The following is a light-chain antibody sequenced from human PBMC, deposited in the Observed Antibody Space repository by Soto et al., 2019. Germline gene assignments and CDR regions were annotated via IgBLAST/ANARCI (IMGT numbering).Light chain of an antibody. Sequence: DIQLTQSPSFLSASVGDRVTITCRASQGISSYLAWYQQKPGKAPKLLIYAASTLQSGVPSRFSGSGSGTEFTLTISSLQPDDFASYYCQQHKSYPVTFGGGTKVDIK. J-gene: IGKJ4*01. CDR2: AAS. CDR3: QQHKSYPVT. CDR1: QGISSY. V-gene: IGKV1-9*01.